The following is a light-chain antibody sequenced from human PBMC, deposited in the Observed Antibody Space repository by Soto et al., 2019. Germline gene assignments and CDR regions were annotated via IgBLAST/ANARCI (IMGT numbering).Light chain of an antibody. CDR3: ISYTSSSTLYV. CDR2: EVS. J-gene: IGLJ1*01. CDR1: SSDVGGYNY. V-gene: IGLV2-14*01. Sequence: SALTQPASVSGSPGQSITISCTGTSSDVGGYNYVSWYQHHPGKAPKVMIFEVSNRPSGVSIRFSGSKSGNTASLTISGLQAEDEADYYCISYTSSSTLYVFGTGTKVTVL.